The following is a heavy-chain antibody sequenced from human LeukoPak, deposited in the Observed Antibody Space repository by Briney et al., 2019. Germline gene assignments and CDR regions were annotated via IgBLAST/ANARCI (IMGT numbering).Heavy chain of an antibody. Sequence: GGSLRLSCAASGFTVSSNYMSWVRQAPGKGLEWVSAIYSGGSTFYADSVKGRFTISRDNSKNTLYLQVNSLRAEDTAVYYCAKSGLNRFDYWGQGTLVTVSS. D-gene: IGHD2-15*01. CDR3: AKSGLNRFDY. CDR2: IYSGGST. CDR1: GFTVSSNY. V-gene: IGHV3-53*01. J-gene: IGHJ4*02.